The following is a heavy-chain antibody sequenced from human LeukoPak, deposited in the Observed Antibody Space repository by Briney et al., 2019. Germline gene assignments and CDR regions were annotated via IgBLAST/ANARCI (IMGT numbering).Heavy chain of an antibody. D-gene: IGHD2-15*01. CDR1: GYTFTGYY. V-gene: IGHV1-2*02. Sequence: GASVKVSCKASGYTFTGYYMHWVRQAPGQGLEWMGWINPNSGGTNYAQKFQGRVTMTRDTSISTAYMELSRLRSDDTAVYYCARAPPGGYCSGGSCYSHYWGQGTLVTVSS. CDR3: ARAPPGGYCSGGSCYSHY. J-gene: IGHJ4*02. CDR2: INPNSGGT.